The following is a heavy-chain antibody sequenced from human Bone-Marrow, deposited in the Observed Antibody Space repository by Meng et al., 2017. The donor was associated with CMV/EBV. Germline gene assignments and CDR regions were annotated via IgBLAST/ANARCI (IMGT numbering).Heavy chain of an antibody. Sequence: CTVSGGSISSGSYYWSWIRQPAGQGLEWIGRIYTSGSTNYNPSLKSRVTISVDTSKNQFSLKLSSVTAADTAVYYCARGHYYDRDFDYWGQGTLVTVSS. V-gene: IGHV4-61*02. J-gene: IGHJ4*02. D-gene: IGHD3-22*01. CDR3: ARGHYYDRDFDY. CDR2: IYTSGST. CDR1: GGSISSGSYY.